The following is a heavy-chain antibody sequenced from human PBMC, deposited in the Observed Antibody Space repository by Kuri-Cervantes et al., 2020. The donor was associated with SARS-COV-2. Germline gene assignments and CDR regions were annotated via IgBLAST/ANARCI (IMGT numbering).Heavy chain of an antibody. CDR1: GGTFSSYA. D-gene: IGHD4-17*01. Sequence: ASVKVSCKASGGTFSSYAISWVRQAPGQGLEWMGWISAYNGNTNYAQKLQGGVTMTTDTSTSTAYMELRSLRSDDTAVYYCASWGRDMTTVTWVDYWGQGTLVTVSS. J-gene: IGHJ4*02. CDR3: ASWGRDMTTVTWVDY. V-gene: IGHV1-18*01. CDR2: ISAYNGNT.